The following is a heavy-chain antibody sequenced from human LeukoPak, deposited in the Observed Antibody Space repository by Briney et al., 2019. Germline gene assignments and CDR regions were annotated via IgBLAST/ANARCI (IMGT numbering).Heavy chain of an antibody. CDR2: IIPIFGTA. CDR3: ARATLRLVGSYDY. J-gene: IGHJ4*02. Sequence: SVKVSCKASGGTFSSYAISWVRQAPGQGLEWMGGIIPIFGTANYAQKLQGRVTMTTDTSTSTAYMELRSLRSDDTAVYYCARATLRLVGSYDYWAREPWSPSPQ. D-gene: IGHD1-26*01. V-gene: IGHV1-69*05. CDR1: GGTFSSYA.